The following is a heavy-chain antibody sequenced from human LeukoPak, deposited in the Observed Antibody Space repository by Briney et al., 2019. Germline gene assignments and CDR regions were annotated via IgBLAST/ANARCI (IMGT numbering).Heavy chain of an antibody. CDR1: GFTFSSYS. V-gene: IGHV3-21*01. J-gene: IGHJ6*04. D-gene: IGHD3-10*02. Sequence: GGSLRLSCAASGFTFSSYSMNWVRQAPGKGLEWVSFISSSSSYIYYADSVKGRFTISRDNAKNSLYLQMYSLRAEDMAVYYCAELGITMIGGVWGKGTTVTISS. CDR2: ISSSSSYI. CDR3: AELGITMIGGV.